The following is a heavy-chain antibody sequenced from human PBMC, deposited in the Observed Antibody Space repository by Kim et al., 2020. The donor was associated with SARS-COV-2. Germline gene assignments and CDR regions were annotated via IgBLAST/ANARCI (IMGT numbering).Heavy chain of an antibody. CDR1: GGSISSSNW. D-gene: IGHD2-2*01. CDR2: IYHSGST. V-gene: IGHV4-4*02. CDR3: AGDYCSSTSCHIDY. Sequence: SETLSLTCAVSGGSISSSNWWCWVRQPPGKGLEWIGEIYHSGSTNYNSSLKSRVTISVDKSKNQFSLKLSSVTAADTAVYYCAGDYCSSTSCHIDYWGQGTLVTVSS. J-gene: IGHJ4*02.